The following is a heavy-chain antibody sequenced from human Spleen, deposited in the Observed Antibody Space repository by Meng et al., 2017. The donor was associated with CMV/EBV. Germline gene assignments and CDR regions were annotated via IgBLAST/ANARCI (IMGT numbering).Heavy chain of an antibody. Sequence: NYAMTWVRKVRGKGLGWVSAISGSGDSTYYADSVQGRFTISRDNSKNTLYVQMNSLRAEDTAVYYCAKIEVPSLYYDFWSGSPGNYWGQGTLVTVSS. V-gene: IGHV3-23*01. CDR1: NYA. CDR2: ISGSGDST. J-gene: IGHJ4*02. D-gene: IGHD3-3*01. CDR3: AKIEVPSLYYDFWSGSPGNY.